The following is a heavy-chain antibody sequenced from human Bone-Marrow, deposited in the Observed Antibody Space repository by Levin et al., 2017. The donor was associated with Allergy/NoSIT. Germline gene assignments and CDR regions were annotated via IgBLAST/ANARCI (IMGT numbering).Heavy chain of an antibody. V-gene: IGHV3-15*01. D-gene: IGHD6-13*01. J-gene: IGHJ4*02. CDR2: IKSKTDGGTT. CDR1: GITFSNAW. Sequence: PGGSLRLSCAASGITFSNAWMSWARQAPGKGLEWVGRIKSKTDGGTTEYAAPVKGRFTISRDDSKNTLYLQMNSLKTEDSAVYFCTTYSSSWYYFDYWGQGTLVTVSS. CDR3: TTYSSSWYYFDY.